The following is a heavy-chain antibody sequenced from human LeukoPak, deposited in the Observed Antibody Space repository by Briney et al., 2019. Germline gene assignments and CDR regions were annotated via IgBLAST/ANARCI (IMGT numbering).Heavy chain of an antibody. CDR3: ASLTDSSSWYGSWFDP. V-gene: IGHV4-59*12. CDR2: IYYSGST. D-gene: IGHD6-13*01. J-gene: IGHJ5*02. Sequence: PSETLSLTCTVPGGSFSSYYWSWIRQPPGKGLEWIGYIYYSGSTNYNPSLKSRVTISVDKSKNQFSLKLSSVTAADTAVYYCASLTDSSSWYGSWFDPWGQGTLVTVSS. CDR1: GGSFSSYY.